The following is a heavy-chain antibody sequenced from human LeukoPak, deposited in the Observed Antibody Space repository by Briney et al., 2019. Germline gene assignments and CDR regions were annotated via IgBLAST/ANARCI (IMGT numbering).Heavy chain of an antibody. J-gene: IGHJ4*02. Sequence: SETLSLTCTVSGDSISSYYWSWIRQPPGKGLEWIGYIYHSGSTYYNPSLKSRVTISVDRSKNQFSLKLSSVTAADTAVYYCARLYGDSAYWGQGTLVTVSS. CDR3: ARLYGDSAY. D-gene: IGHD4-17*01. V-gene: IGHV4-59*08. CDR1: GDSISSYY. CDR2: IYHSGST.